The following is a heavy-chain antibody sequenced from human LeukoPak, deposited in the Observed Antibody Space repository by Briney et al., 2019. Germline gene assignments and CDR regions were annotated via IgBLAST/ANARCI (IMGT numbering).Heavy chain of an antibody. D-gene: IGHD3-9*01. Sequence: NPGGSLRLSCAASGFTFSDYYMSWIRQAPGKGLEWVSYISSSGSTIYYADSVKGRFTISRDNAKNSLYLQMNSLRAEDTAVYYCARRGPYFDWDLDYWGQGTLVTVSS. CDR3: ARRGPYFDWDLDY. J-gene: IGHJ4*02. CDR1: GFTFSDYY. V-gene: IGHV3-11*01. CDR2: ISSSGSTI.